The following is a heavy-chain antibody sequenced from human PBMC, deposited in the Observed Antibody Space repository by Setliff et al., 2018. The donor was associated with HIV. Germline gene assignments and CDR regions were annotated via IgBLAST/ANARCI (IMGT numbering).Heavy chain of an antibody. J-gene: IGHJ4*02. Sequence: ASVKVSCKTSGYSFTTYYIHWMRQAPGQGLEWVGLMYTSGGGAKYAQKFQGRVTMTRDTSTRTVYMELSSLRSEDTAVYYCAREYHGGWFDYRGQGALVTVSS. CDR1: GYSFTTYY. CDR3: AREYHGGWFDY. CDR2: MYTSGGGA. V-gene: IGHV1-46*01. D-gene: IGHD2-15*01.